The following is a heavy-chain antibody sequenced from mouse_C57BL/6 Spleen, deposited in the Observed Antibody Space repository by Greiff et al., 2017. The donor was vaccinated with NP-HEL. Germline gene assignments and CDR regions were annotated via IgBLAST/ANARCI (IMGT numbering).Heavy chain of an antibody. V-gene: IGHV5-17*01. Sequence: EVQRVESGGGLVKPGGSLKLSCAASGFTFSDYGMHWVRQAPEKGLEWVAYISSGSSTIYYADTVKGRFTISRDNAKNTLFLQMTSLRSEDTAMYYCARKEYDYDVYAMDYWGQGTSVTVSS. CDR1: GFTFSDYG. D-gene: IGHD2-4*01. CDR2: ISSGSSTI. CDR3: ARKEYDYDVYAMDY. J-gene: IGHJ4*01.